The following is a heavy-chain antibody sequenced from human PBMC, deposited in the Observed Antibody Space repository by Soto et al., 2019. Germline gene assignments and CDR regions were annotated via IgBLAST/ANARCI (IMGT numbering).Heavy chain of an antibody. D-gene: IGHD2-2*01. J-gene: IGHJ5*02. CDR3: ARGVRNIVVVPAARGWFDP. CDR1: GGTFSSYA. CDR2: IIPIFGTA. V-gene: IGHV1-69*13. Sequence: SVKVSCKASGGTFSSYAISWVRQAPGQGLEWMGGIIPIFGTANYAQKFQGRVTITADESTSTAYMELSSLRSEDTAVYYCARGVRNIVVVPAARGWFDPWGQGTQVTVPQ.